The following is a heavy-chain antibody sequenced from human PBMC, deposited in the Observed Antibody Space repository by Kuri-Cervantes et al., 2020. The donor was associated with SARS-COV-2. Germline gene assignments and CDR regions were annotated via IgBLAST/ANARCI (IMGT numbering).Heavy chain of an antibody. J-gene: IGHJ1*01. CDR3: VAAILGVDTGYFQH. CDR2: IFHGGST. D-gene: IGHD3-3*01. CDR1: GGAINTYNW. V-gene: IGHV4-4*02. Sequence: SETLSLTCVVSGGAINTYNWWTWVRQSPGKGLQWIGEIFHGGSTKFNPSLSLRGRVTMSLDKSKNQFSLNLTSVTAADTAVYYCVAAILGVDTGYFQHWGQGTLVTVSS.